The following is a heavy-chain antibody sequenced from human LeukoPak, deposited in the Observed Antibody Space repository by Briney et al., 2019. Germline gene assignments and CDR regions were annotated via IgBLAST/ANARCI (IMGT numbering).Heavy chain of an antibody. CDR2: ISYDGSNK. Sequence: GGSLRLSCAASGFTFSSYAMTWVRQAPGKGLEWVAVISYDGSNKYYADSVKGRFTISRDNSKNTLYLQMNSLRAEDTAVYYCARDPGGYYFDYWGQGTLVTVSS. D-gene: IGHD3-16*01. CDR3: ARDPGGYYFDY. CDR1: GFTFSSYA. V-gene: IGHV3-30-3*01. J-gene: IGHJ4*02.